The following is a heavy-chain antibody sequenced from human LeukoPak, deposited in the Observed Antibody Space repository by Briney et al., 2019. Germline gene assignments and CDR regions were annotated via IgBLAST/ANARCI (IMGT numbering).Heavy chain of an antibody. Sequence: GESLKISCKVSGYSFTNYWIGWVRQMPGKGLEWMGIIYPGDSDTRYSPSFQGHVTISADKSISTAYLQWSSLKASDTAMYYCARRDCSNTSCYGYYFDYWGQGTLVTVSS. J-gene: IGHJ4*02. V-gene: IGHV5-51*01. CDR1: GYSFTNYW. CDR3: ARRDCSNTSCYGYYFDY. CDR2: IYPGDSDT. D-gene: IGHD2-2*01.